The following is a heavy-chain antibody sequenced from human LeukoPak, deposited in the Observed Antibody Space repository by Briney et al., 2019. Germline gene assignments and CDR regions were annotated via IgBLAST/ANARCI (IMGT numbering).Heavy chain of an antibody. Sequence: ASVKVSCKASGYTFTGYYMHWVRQAPGQGLEWMGWINPNSGDTKYAQKFQDRVTMIRDTSIRTGYMELSRLRSDDTAVYYCARKYDILTAYYETYYDYWGQGTLVTVSS. J-gene: IGHJ4*02. CDR3: ARKYDILTAYYETYYDY. CDR1: GYTFTGYY. D-gene: IGHD3-9*01. V-gene: IGHV1-2*02. CDR2: INPNSGDT.